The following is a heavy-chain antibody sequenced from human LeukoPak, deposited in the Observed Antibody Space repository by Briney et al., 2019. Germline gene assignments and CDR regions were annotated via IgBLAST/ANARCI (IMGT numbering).Heavy chain of an antibody. CDR2: IYYSGST. CDR3: ASTDSGYGFDY. V-gene: IGHV4-39*07. J-gene: IGHJ4*02. CDR1: GGPISSSSYY. Sequence: SETLSLTCTVSGGPISSSSYYWGWIRQPPGKGLEWIGSIYYSGSTYYNPSLKSRVTISVDTSKNQFSLKLSSVTAADTAVYYCASTDSGYGFDYWGQGTLVTVSS. D-gene: IGHD5-12*01.